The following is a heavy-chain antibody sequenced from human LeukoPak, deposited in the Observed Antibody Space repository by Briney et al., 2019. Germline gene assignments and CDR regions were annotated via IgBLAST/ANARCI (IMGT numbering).Heavy chain of an antibody. CDR2: IWYDGSNK. Sequence: GRSLRLSCAASGFTFSSYGMHWVRQAPGKGLEWVAVIWYDGSNKYYADSVKGRFSISRDNSKNTLYLQMNSLRAEDTAVYYCARDSRSGYHDYWGQGTLVTVSS. CDR3: ARDSRSGYHDY. CDR1: GFTFSSYG. D-gene: IGHD3-22*01. J-gene: IGHJ4*02. V-gene: IGHV3-33*01.